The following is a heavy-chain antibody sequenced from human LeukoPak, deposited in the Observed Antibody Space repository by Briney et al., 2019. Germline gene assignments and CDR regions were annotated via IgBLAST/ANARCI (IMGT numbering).Heavy chain of an antibody. CDR2: IIPIFGTA. D-gene: IGHD6-13*01. Sequence: GASVKVSCKASGGTFSSYAISWVRQAPGRGLEWMGGIIPIFGTANYAQKFQGRVTVTADESTSTAYMELSSLRSEDTAVYYCARDPIGSRWPYYFDYWGQGTLVTVSS. CDR1: GGTFSSYA. CDR3: ARDPIGSRWPYYFDY. V-gene: IGHV1-69*13. J-gene: IGHJ4*02.